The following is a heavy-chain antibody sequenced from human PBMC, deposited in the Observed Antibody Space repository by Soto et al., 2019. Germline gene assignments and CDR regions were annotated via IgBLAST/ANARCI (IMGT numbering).Heavy chain of an antibody. CDR1: GYKFTSYW. CDR3: ARKDKSGYFNWFDP. V-gene: IGHV5-51*01. J-gene: IGHJ5*02. D-gene: IGHD3-22*01. CDR2: IFPSDSDT. Sequence: PGESLKISCRTSGYKFTSYWIAWVLQMPGKSLEWMGIIFPSDSDTRYSPSFQGQVTISADRSTSTVFLQWASLKASDTAVYFCARKDKSGYFNWFDPWGQGTLVTVSS.